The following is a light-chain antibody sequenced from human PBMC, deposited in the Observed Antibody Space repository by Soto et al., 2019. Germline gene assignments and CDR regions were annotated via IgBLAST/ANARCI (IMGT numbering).Light chain of an antibody. CDR1: QSVSSY. CDR2: DAS. CDR3: SSGKNGGGGEYT. J-gene: IGKJ2*01. V-gene: IGKV3-11*01. Sequence: EIVLTQSPATLSLSPGERATLSCRASQSVSSYLAWYQQKPGQAPRLLIYDASARATGIPARFSGSGSGTDLPLPNRRLGPEDFGIFLWSSGKNGGGGEYTFGQGTKLEIK.